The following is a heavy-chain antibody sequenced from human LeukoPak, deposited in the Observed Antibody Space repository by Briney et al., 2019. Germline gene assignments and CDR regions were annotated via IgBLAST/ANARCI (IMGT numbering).Heavy chain of an antibody. CDR2: IRYDGSNK. D-gene: IGHD3-3*01. J-gene: IGHJ4*02. CDR3: ARDLRSPDFWSGYPV. CDR1: GFTFSSYG. V-gene: IGHV3-30*02. Sequence: GGSLRLSCAASGFTFSSYGMHWVRQAPGKGLEWVAFIRYDGSNKYYADSVKGRFTISRDNSKNTLYLQMNSLRSEDTAVYYCARDLRSPDFWSGYPVWGQGTLVTVSS.